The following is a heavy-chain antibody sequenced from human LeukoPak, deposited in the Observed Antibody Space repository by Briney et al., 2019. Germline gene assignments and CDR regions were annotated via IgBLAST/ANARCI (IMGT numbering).Heavy chain of an antibody. D-gene: IGHD2-2*03. V-gene: IGHV3-33*01. Sequence: GGSLRLSCAASGFTLSTYGMHWVRQAPGKGLEWVAVVWYDESLKYYADSVKGRFTISRDNSKNTLFLQLNSLRAEDTAVYYCATYLGYCTSSNCPYFYMDVWGTGTTVIVSS. CDR2: VWYDESLK. J-gene: IGHJ6*03. CDR3: ATYLGYCTSSNCPYFYMDV. CDR1: GFTLSTYG.